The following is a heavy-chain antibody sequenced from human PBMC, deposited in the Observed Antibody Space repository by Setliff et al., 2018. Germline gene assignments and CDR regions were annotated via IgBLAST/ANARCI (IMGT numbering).Heavy chain of an antibody. CDR3: RVWVDMIEVDS. V-gene: IGHV4-34*01. J-gene: IGHJ4*02. Sequence: SETLSLTCTVYGDSFSGTYCSWIRQSPGKGLEWIGEINHTGSPNWIGEINHSGSPNYNPSLKSRVTMSVDTSKNQFSLKLTSVTAADTAVYYCRVWVDMIEVDSWAQGTRVTVSS. CDR2: INHSGSP. CDR1: GDSFSGTY. D-gene: IGHD3-22*01.